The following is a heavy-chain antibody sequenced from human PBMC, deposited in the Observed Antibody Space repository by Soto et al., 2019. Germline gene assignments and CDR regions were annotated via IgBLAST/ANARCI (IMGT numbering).Heavy chain of an antibody. CDR1: GYTFTSYG. D-gene: IGHD3-9*01. CDR2: ISAYNGNT. CDR3: AIGWYFDWLRYYYSMDV. J-gene: IGHJ6*02. V-gene: IGHV1-18*01. Sequence: GASVKVSCKASGYTFTSYGISWVRQAPGQGLEWMGWISAYNGNTNYAQKLQGRVTMTTDTSTSTAYMELRSLRSDDTAVYYCAIGWYFDWLRYYYSMDVWGQGTTVTVSS.